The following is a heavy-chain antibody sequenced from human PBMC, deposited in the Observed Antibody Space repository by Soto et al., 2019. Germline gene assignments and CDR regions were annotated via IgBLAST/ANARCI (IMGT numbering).Heavy chain of an antibody. CDR1: GYTFTSYA. CDR3: ARDPVHTRYYYGMDV. J-gene: IGHJ6*02. Sequence: GASVKVSGKASGYTFTSYAMHWVRQAPGQRLEWMGWINAGNGNTKYSQKFQGRVTITRDTSASTAYMELSSLRSEDTAVYYCARDPVHTRYYYGMDVWGQGTTVTVSS. V-gene: IGHV1-3*01. CDR2: INAGNGNT.